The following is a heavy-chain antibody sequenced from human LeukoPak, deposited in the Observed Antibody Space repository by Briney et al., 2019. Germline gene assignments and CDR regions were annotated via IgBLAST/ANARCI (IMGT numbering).Heavy chain of an antibody. J-gene: IGHJ4*02. V-gene: IGHV3-21*01. D-gene: IGHD3-10*01. CDR2: ISSSSSYI. CDR3: ARGGYYGSGSYSLSSDY. CDR1: RFTFSSYS. Sequence: GGSLRLSCAASRFTFSSYSMSWVRQAPGKGLEWVSSISSSSSYIYYADSVKGRFTISRDNAKNSLYLQMNSLRAEDTAVYYCARGGYYGSGSYSLSSDYWGQGTLVTVSS.